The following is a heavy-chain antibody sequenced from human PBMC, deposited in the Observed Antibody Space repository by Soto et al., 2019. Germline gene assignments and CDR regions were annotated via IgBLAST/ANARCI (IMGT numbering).Heavy chain of an antibody. V-gene: IGHV1-18*01. CDR1: GYIFSDYG. J-gene: IGHJ6*02. CDR2: IIPYNDNT. CDR3: ARKPYSHYYGMDV. Sequence: SVKVSCKASGYIFSDYGINWVRLAPGQGLEWMGWIIPYNDNTKYAENFQGRVTLTTDTSTNTVYMELRSLTPDDTGVYFCARKPYSHYYGMDVWGQGTSVTVS. D-gene: IGHD2-21*01.